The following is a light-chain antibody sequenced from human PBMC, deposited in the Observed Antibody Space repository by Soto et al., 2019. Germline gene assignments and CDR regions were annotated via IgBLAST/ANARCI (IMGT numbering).Light chain of an antibody. CDR2: EGT. J-gene: IGLJ3*02. V-gene: IGLV2-23*01. CDR3: CSSAGSRILSWV. CDR1: SSDVGGYDR. Sequence: QSALTQPASVSGSPGQSINISCTGTSSDVGGYDRVSWYQQHPGKAPKLLIYEGTKRPSGISKRLSGSKSRNTASLTISGLLAEDEADYYCCSSAGSRILSWVFGGGTKLTVL.